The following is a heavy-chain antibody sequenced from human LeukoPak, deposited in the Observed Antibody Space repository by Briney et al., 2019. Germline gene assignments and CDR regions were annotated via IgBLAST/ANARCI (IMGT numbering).Heavy chain of an antibody. Sequence: PGGSLRLSCAASGFTFSSYWMSWVRQAPGKGLEWVANIKRDGSEKYYMDSVKGRFTISRDNANNLVYLQMNSLRAEDMAVYYCARDGEGGYFDYWGQGTLVTVPS. CDR1: GFTFSSYW. V-gene: IGHV3-7*01. CDR2: IKRDGSEK. J-gene: IGHJ4*02. CDR3: ARDGEGGYFDY. D-gene: IGHD3-10*01.